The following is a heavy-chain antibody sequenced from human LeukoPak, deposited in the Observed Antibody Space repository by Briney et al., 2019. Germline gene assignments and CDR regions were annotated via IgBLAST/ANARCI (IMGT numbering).Heavy chain of an antibody. J-gene: IGHJ5*02. Sequence: ASVKVSCKASGYTFTGYYMHWVRQAPGQGLEWMGWINPNSGGTNYAQKFQGRVTMTRDTSISTAYMELSRLRSDDTAAYYCARRALAGTTAYNWFDPWGQGTLVTVSS. V-gene: IGHV1-2*02. CDR3: ARRALAGTTAYNWFDP. CDR1: GYTFTGYY. CDR2: INPNSGGT. D-gene: IGHD4-11*01.